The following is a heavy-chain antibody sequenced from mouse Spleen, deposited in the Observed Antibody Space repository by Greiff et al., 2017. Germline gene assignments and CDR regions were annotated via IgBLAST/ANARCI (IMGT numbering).Heavy chain of an antibody. V-gene: IGHV1-7*01. D-gene: IGHD3-2*01. CDR3: AIDSSGPFGY. Sequence: QVQLQQSGTELAKAGASVKLSCKASGYTFTDYWMHWVKQRPGQGLEWIGYINPSNFYTNHNQNFKDKATMTADKSSRTAYMQLNSLTYEDSAVYYCAIDSSGPFGYWGQGTLVTVSA. CDR2: INPSNFYT. J-gene: IGHJ3*01. CDR1: GYTFTDYW.